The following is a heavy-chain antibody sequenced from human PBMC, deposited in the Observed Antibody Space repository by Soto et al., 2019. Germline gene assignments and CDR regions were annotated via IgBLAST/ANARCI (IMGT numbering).Heavy chain of an antibody. D-gene: IGHD2-15*01. Sequence: ASVKVSCKASGYTFFSYALHWVRQAPGERVEWMGWINAANGVTKYSQKFQGRVTITKDTSATTAYMELSSLRYEDTAIYYCAREGSGLNHYNFDALHIWGQGTMVTVSS. J-gene: IGHJ3*02. V-gene: IGHV1-3*01. CDR1: GYTFFSYA. CDR3: AREGSGLNHYNFDALHI. CDR2: INAANGVT.